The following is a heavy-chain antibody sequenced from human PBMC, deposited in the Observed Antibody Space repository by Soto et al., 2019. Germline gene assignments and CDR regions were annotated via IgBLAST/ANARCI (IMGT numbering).Heavy chain of an antibody. CDR3: ARGCSGGTNCFYFDF. Sequence: QVQLVESGGGVVQPGRSLRLSCAASGFTFGNFGIHWVRQAPGKGLEWVADISTDGTDQYYAESVKGRFTISRDNSKNTLYLQMTRLRAEDTAVYYCARGCSGGTNCFYFDFWGQGILVTVSS. V-gene: IGHV3-30*03. D-gene: IGHD6-13*01. CDR1: GFTFGNFG. J-gene: IGHJ4*02. CDR2: ISTDGTDQ.